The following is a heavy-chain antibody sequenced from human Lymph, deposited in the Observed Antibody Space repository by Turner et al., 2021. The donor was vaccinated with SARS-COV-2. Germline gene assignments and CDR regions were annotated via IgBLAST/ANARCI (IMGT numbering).Heavy chain of an antibody. V-gene: IGHV3-23*01. J-gene: IGHJ4*02. Sequence: EVQLLESGGGLVQPGGSLRLSCAASGITFSSYAMSWVRQATGKGLEWVSASSGSGGDTYYADSVKGRFTISRDNSKNTLYLQMNSLRAEDTAVYYCAKGVRGAMIVVVIPYFDYWGQGTLVTVSS. CDR3: AKGVRGAMIVVVIPYFDY. CDR1: GITFSSYA. D-gene: IGHD3-22*01. CDR2: SSGSGGDT.